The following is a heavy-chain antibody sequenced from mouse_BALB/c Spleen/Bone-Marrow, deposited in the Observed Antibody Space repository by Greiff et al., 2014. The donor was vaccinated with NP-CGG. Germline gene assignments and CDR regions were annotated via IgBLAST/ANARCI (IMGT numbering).Heavy chain of an antibody. CDR2: IHPNSGNT. D-gene: IGHD4-1*01. Sequence: QVQLKESGSVLVRPGASVKLSCKASGYTFTSSWMHWAKQRPGQGLEWIGEIHPNSGNTNYNEKFKGKATLTVDTSPSTAYVDLSSLTSEDSAVYYCARSGFDYWGQGTTLTVSS. J-gene: IGHJ2*01. CDR1: GYTFTSSW. CDR3: ARSGFDY. V-gene: IGHV1S130*01.